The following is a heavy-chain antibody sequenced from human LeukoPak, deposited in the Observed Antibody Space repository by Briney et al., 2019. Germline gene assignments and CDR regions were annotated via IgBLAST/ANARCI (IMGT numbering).Heavy chain of an antibody. CDR3: ARESVINYYDSSGYYYWYNWFDP. CDR1: GGSFSGYY. D-gene: IGHD3-22*01. V-gene: IGHV4-34*01. J-gene: IGHJ5*02. Sequence: PSETLSLTCAVYGGSFSGYYWSWIRQPPGKGLEWIGGINHSGSTNYNPSLKSRVTISVDTSKNQFSLKLSSVTAADTAVYYCARESVINYYDSSGYYYWYNWFDPWGQGTLVTVSS. CDR2: INHSGST.